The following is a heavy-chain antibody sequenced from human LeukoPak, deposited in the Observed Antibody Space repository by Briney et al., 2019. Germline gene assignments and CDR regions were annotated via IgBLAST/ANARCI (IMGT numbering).Heavy chain of an antibody. J-gene: IGHJ4*02. CDR1: GFTFSSYA. D-gene: IGHD2-8*02. CDR2: ISYDGSNK. V-gene: IGHV3-30-3*01. CDR3: ARDKTLVY. Sequence: GGSLRLSCAASGFTFSSYAMHWVRQAPGKGLEWVAVISYDGSNKYYADSVEGRFTISRDNSKNTLYLQMNSLRAEDTAVYYCARDKTLVYWGQGTLVTVSS.